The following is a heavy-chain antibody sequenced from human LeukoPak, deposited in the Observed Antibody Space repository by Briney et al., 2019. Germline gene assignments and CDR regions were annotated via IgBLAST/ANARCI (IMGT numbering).Heavy chain of an antibody. CDR3: ARGLEHGNYYYYMDV. CDR1: GGTFSSYA. D-gene: IGHD1/OR15-1a*01. Sequence: GASVKVSCKASGGTFSSYAISWVRQAPGQGLEWMGGIIPIFDTANYAQKLQGRVTITADKSTSTAYMELSSLRSEDTAVYYCARGLEHGNYYYYMDVWGKGTTVTVSS. V-gene: IGHV1-69*06. J-gene: IGHJ6*03. CDR2: IIPIFDTA.